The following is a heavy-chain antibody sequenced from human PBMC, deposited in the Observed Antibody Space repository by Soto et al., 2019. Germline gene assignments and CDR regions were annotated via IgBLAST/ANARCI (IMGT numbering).Heavy chain of an antibody. CDR1: GGSIHSYC. J-gene: IGHJ4*02. V-gene: IGHV4-59*08. CDR3: ARHRRTTVAKFYFDN. CDR2: IFDSGNA. D-gene: IGHD4-4*01. Sequence: QVQLQESGPGLVKPSETLSLTRTVSGGSIHSYCWSWIRQPPGKGLEWIAYIFDSGNANYNPSLKSRVTISVDTSKNQFSLKLTSVTAADTAVYYCARHRRTTVAKFYFDNWGQGALVTVSS.